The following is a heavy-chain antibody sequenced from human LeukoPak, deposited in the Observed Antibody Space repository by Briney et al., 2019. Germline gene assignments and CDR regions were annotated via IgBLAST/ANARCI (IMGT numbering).Heavy chain of an antibody. J-gene: IGHJ5*02. CDR1: GGSISSGSYY. D-gene: IGHD6-19*01. Sequence: PSETLSLTCTVSGGSISSGSYYWSWIRQPAGKGLEWIGHIYISGSTNYNPSLKSRVTISVDTSKNQFSLKLSSVTAADTAVYYCARDLAVAGRAYNWFDPWGQGTLVTVSS. CDR3: ARDLAVAGRAYNWFDP. CDR2: IYISGST. V-gene: IGHV4-61*09.